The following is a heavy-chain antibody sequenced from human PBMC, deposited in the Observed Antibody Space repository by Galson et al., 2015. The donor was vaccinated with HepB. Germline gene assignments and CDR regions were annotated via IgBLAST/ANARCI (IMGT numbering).Heavy chain of an antibody. J-gene: IGHJ1*01. CDR2: ISWDGVTT. CDR3: AQAALGIALAVHH. Sequence: SLRLSCAASGFTFDDYTMHWVRQAPGKGLEWVPLISWDGVTTYYADSVRGRFTISRDNSKNSLYLQMSSLRAEDTALYYCAQAALGIALAVHHWGQGTLVTVSS. D-gene: IGHD6-13*01. V-gene: IGHV3-43*01. CDR1: GFTFDDYT.